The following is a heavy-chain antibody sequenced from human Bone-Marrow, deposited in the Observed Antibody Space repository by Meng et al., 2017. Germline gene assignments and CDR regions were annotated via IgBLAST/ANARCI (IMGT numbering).Heavy chain of an antibody. D-gene: IGHD4-17*01. CDR2: ISSSSSYI. J-gene: IGHJ4*02. CDR1: GFTFSSYS. CDR3: ARVDYGDYLVEYYFDY. V-gene: IGHV3-21*01. Sequence: GESLKISCAASGFTFSSYSMNWVRQAPGKGLEWVSSISSSSSYIYYADSVKGRFTISRDNAKNSLYLQMNSLRAEDTAVYYCARVDYGDYLVEYYFDYWGQGTLVTISS.